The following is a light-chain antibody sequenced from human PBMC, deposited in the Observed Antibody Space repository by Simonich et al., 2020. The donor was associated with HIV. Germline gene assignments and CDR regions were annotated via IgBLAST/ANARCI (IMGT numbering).Light chain of an antibody. CDR3: QQYYSSPHT. V-gene: IGKV4-1*01. J-gene: IGKJ2*01. Sequence: DIVIMQSPDSLAVSLGERATINCKSSQSVLYRSNNKNYLAWYQQKPGQPPKLLIYWASTRESGVPDRFSGSGSGTDFTLTISSLQAEDVAIYYCQQYYSSPHTFGQGTRLEIK. CDR1: QSVLYRSNNKNY. CDR2: WAS.